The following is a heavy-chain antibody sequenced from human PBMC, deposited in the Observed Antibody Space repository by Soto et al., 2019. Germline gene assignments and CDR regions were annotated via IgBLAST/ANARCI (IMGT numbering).Heavy chain of an antibody. V-gene: IGHV3-30*18. CDR2: ISYDGSNK. Sequence: PGGSLRLSCAASGFTFSSYGMHWVRQAPGKGLEWVAVISYDGSNKYYADSVKGRFTISRDNSKNTLYLQMNSLRAEDTAVYYCAKNPLYYYGSGSYPPGPFDYWGQGTLVTVSS. CDR3: AKNPLYYYGSGSYPPGPFDY. CDR1: GFTFSSYG. J-gene: IGHJ4*02. D-gene: IGHD3-10*01.